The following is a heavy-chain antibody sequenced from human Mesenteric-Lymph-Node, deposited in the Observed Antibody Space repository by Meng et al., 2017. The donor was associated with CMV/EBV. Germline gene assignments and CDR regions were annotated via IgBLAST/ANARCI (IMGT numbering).Heavy chain of an antibody. V-gene: IGHV3-23*01. D-gene: IGHD6-19*01. CDR1: GFTFSNYA. CDR3: AKERAWYSSGPDY. Sequence: GESLKISCAASGFTFSNYAMSWVRQAPGKGLEWVSAMSGRGGGTYYADSVKGRFTVSRDNSRDTLNLQMNSLRAEDTAVYYCAKERAWYSSGPDYWGQGTLVTVSS. CDR2: MSGRGGGT. J-gene: IGHJ4*02.